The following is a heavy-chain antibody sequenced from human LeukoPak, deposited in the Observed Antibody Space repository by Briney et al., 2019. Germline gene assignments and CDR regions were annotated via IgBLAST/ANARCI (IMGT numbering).Heavy chain of an antibody. D-gene: IGHD3-9*01. CDR3: ARAGTYYDILTGYYSSGGPYYFDY. J-gene: IGHJ4*02. CDR1: GFTFSSYW. V-gene: IGHV3-7*04. CDR2: IKQDGSEK. Sequence: GGSLRLSCAASGFTFSSYWMSWVRQAPGKGLEWVANIKQDGSEKYYVDSVKGRFTISRDNAKNSLYLQMNSLRAEDTAVYYCARAGTYYDILTGYYSSGGPYYFDYWGQGTLVTVSS.